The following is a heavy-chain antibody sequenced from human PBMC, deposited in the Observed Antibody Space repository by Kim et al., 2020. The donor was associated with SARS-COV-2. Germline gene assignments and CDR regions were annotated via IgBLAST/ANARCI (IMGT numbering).Heavy chain of an antibody. D-gene: IGHD2-2*03. CDR3: ARDLGSVVVPADSNERPKYYYYYMDG. V-gene: IGHV1-18*01. CDR2: ISAYNGNT. J-gene: IGHJ6*03. CDR1: GYTFTSYG. Sequence: ASVKVSCKASGYTFTSYGISWVRQAPGQGLEWMGWISAYNGNTNYAQKLQGRVTMTTDTSTSTAYMELRSLRSDDTAVYYCARDLGSVVVPADSNERPKYYYYYMDGWGKATTVTVSS.